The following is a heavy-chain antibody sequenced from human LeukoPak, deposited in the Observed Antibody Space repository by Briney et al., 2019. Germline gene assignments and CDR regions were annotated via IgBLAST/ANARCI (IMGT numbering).Heavy chain of an antibody. CDR2: IWYDGRNK. CDR1: GFTFSRYG. D-gene: IGHD6-13*01. CDR3: ARDPYSSSSGSGDY. Sequence: GGSLRLSCAASGFTFSRYGMHGVREARGKGLEWVAVIWYDGRNKHYTDSVKGRFTISSDNARNTLLLQMNSLRGEDTAVYYCARDPYSSSSGSGDYWGQGTLVTVSS. V-gene: IGHV3-33*01. J-gene: IGHJ4*02.